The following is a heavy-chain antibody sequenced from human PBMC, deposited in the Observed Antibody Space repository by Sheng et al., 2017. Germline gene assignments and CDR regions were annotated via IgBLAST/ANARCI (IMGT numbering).Heavy chain of an antibody. J-gene: IGHJ6*03. CDR1: GFTFSSYS. D-gene: IGHD3-3*01. CDR2: ISSSSSYI. V-gene: IGHV3-21*01. Sequence: EVQLVESGGGLVKPGGSLRLSCAASGFTFSSYSMNWVRQAPGKGLEWVSSISSSSSYIYYADSVKGRFTISRDNAKNSLYLQMNSLRAEDTAVYYCARGAGSSGAIFGKDYMDVWGQGTTVTVSS. CDR3: ARGAGSSGAIFGKDYMDV.